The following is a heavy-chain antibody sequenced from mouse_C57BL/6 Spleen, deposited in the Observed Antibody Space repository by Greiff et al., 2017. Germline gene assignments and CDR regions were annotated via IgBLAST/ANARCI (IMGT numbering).Heavy chain of an antibody. V-gene: IGHV5-17*01. CDR3: ARGGGSSFYFDY. J-gene: IGHJ2*01. CDR1: GFTFSDYG. D-gene: IGHD1-1*01. Sequence: VQLKQSGGGLVKPGGSLKLSCAASGFTFSDYGMHWVRQAPEKGLEWVAYISSGSSTIYYADTVKGRFTISRDNAKNTLFLQMTSLRSEDTAMYYCARGGGSSFYFDYWGQGTTLTVSS. CDR2: ISSGSSTI.